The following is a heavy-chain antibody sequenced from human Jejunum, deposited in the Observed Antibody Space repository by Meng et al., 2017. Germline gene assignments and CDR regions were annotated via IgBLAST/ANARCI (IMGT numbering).Heavy chain of an antibody. CDR1: VDFTSSSDR. D-gene: IGHD3-10*01. CDR3: ARGVLERYFDY. Sequence: HLQEPCPELVRPSWTLSLTCAVSVDFTSSSDRWTCVRQAPWRGLEWIGEVWHSGATYYNPSLESRLTISIDTSNNRFSLELSSATAADTAVYYCARGVLERYFDYWGQGALVTVSS. CDR2: VWHSGAT. J-gene: IGHJ4*02. V-gene: IGHV4-4*02.